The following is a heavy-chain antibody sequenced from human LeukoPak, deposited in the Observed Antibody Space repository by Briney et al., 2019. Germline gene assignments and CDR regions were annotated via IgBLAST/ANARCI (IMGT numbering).Heavy chain of an antibody. CDR2: ISGSVGST. V-gene: IGHV3-23*01. Sequence: GGSLRLSCAASGFTFNNYAMSWVRQAPGKGLEWVSVISGSVGSTYYVDSVKGRFTISRDNSKNTLYLQMNSLRAEDTAVYFCAKDILTGYYAPFDYWGQGTLVTVSS. D-gene: IGHD3-9*01. CDR1: GFTFNNYA. J-gene: IGHJ4*02. CDR3: AKDILTGYYAPFDY.